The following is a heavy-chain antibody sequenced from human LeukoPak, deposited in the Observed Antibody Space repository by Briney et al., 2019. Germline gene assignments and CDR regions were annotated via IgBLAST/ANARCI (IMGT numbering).Heavy chain of an antibody. Sequence: GGSLRLSCTASEFTFSSYAMSWVRQAPGKGLEWVSGISGSGGSTYYADSVKGRFTISRDNSKNTLYLQMNSLRAEDMAVYYCAKRGLRFLEWAVDYWGQGTLVTVSS. V-gene: IGHV3-23*01. J-gene: IGHJ4*02. D-gene: IGHD3-3*01. CDR1: EFTFSSYA. CDR2: ISGSGGST. CDR3: AKRGLRFLEWAVDY.